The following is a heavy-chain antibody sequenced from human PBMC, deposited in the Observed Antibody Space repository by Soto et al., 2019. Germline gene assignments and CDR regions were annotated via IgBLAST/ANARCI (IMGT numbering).Heavy chain of an antibody. D-gene: IGHD2-15*01. Sequence: QVQLVESGGGVVQPGRSLRLSCAASGFTFSSYAMHWVRQAPGKGLEWVAVISYDGSNKYYADSVKGRFTISRDNSKNTLYLQMNCLRAEDTAVYYCARGVVAAGNWFVPWGQGTLVTVSS. V-gene: IGHV3-30-3*01. CDR1: GFTFSSYA. CDR3: ARGVVAAGNWFVP. CDR2: ISYDGSNK. J-gene: IGHJ5*02.